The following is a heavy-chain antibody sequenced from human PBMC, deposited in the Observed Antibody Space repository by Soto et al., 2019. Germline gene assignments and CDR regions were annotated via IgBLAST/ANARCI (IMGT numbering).Heavy chain of an antibody. CDR2: ISGGGSST. Sequence: EVQLVESGGGFVQPGESLRLSCAASGFTFSLSAMSWVRQAPGRGLEWVSSISGGGSSTDYAESVKGRFTISRDNSKNTVHLQMNSLRAEDTAVHYCAQGPKYDILTGCDFWGQGALVTVSS. V-gene: IGHV3-23*04. D-gene: IGHD3-9*01. CDR3: AQGPKYDILTGCDF. CDR1: GFTFSLSA. J-gene: IGHJ4*02.